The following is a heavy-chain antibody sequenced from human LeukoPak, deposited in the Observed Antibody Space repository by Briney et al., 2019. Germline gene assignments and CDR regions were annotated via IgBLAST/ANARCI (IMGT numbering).Heavy chain of an antibody. V-gene: IGHV3-48*04. D-gene: IGHD3-10*02. J-gene: IGHJ6*04. CDR3: AELGITMIGGV. CDR1: GFIFSSYS. Sequence: PGGSLRLSCAASGFIFSSYSMTWVRQTPGKGLEWVSYIGSSSSIVYYADSVKGRFTISRDNAKNSLYLQMNSLRAEDTAVYYCAELGITMIGGVWGKGTTVTISS. CDR2: IGSSSSIV.